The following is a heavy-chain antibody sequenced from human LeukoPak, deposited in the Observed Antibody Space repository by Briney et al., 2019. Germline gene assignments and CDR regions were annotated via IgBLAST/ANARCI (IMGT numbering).Heavy chain of an antibody. D-gene: IGHD1-14*01. CDR3: AKDMSGELNSFDY. CDR2: ISWNSGSI. CDR1: GFTFDDYA. Sequence: GRSLRLSCAASGFTFDDYAMHWVRQAPGKGLEWASGISWNSGSIGYADSVKGRFTISRDNAKNSLYLQMNSLRAEDTALYYCAKDMSGELNSFDYWGQGTLVTVSS. V-gene: IGHV3-9*01. J-gene: IGHJ4*02.